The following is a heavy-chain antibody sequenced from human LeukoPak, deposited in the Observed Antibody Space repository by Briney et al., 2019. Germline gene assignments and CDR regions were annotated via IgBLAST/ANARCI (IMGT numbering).Heavy chain of an antibody. CDR3: PKDDFYYGSGSYPDY. J-gene: IGHJ4*02. D-gene: IGHD3-10*01. CDR1: GFTFSSYG. V-gene: IGHV3-30*02. Sequence: TGGSLRLSCAASGFTFSSYGMHWVRQARGKGLEWVSFIRYDGSNKFYVDSVKGRFTISRENSKNTLYLQMNSLRTEDTAVYYCPKDDFYYGSGSYPDYWGQGTLVTVSS. CDR2: IRYDGSNK.